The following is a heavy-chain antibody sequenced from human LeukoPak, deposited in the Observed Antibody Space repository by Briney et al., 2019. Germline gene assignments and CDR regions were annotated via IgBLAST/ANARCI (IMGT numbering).Heavy chain of an antibody. D-gene: IGHD6-13*01. CDR2: INHSGST. V-gene: IGHV4-34*01. J-gene: IGHJ5*02. Sequence: SETLSLTCAVYGGSFSGYYWSWIRQPPGKGLEWIGEINHSGSTNYNPSLKSRVTISVDTSKNQFSLKLSSVTAADTAVYYCARRSSSWRTYNWFDPWGQGTLVTVSS. CDR1: GGSFSGYY. CDR3: ARRSSSWRTYNWFDP.